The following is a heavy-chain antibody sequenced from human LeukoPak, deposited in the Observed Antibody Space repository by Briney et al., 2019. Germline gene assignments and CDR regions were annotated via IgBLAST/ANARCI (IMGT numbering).Heavy chain of an antibody. CDR3: TRDTAAGTSPLGY. V-gene: IGHV3-49*04. Sequence: GGSLRLSCTASGFTFGDYAMSWVRQAPGKGLEWVGIIRSKAYGGTTENAASVKGRFTISRDDSKSIAYLQMNSLKTEDTAVYYCTRDTAAGTSPLGYWGQGTLVTVSS. CDR1: GFTFGDYA. CDR2: IRSKAYGGTT. D-gene: IGHD6-13*01. J-gene: IGHJ4*02.